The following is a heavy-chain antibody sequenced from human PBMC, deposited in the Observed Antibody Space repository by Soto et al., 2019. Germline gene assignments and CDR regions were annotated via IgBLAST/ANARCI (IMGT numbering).Heavy chain of an antibody. CDR2: INHSGST. V-gene: IGHV4-34*01. CDR1: GGSFSGYY. J-gene: IGHJ6*02. CDR3: ARGPYYDFWSGLYGMDV. Sequence: PSETLSLTCAVYGGSFSGYYWSWIRQPPGKGLEWIGEINHSGSTNYNPSLKSRVTISVDTSKNQFSLKLSSVTAADTAVYYCARGPYYDFWSGLYGMDVWGQGTTVT. D-gene: IGHD3-3*01.